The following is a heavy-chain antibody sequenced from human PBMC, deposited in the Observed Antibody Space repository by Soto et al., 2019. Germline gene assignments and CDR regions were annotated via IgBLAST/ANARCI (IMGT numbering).Heavy chain of an antibody. CDR3: ARALLGQQLVRGFDY. D-gene: IGHD6-13*01. V-gene: IGHV4-59*01. Sequence: SETLSLTCTVSGGSISSYYWSWIRQPPGKGLEWIGYIYYSGSTNYNPSLKSRVTISVDTSKNQFSLKLSSVTAADTAVYYCARALLGQQLVRGFDYWGQGTLVTVSS. CDR1: GGSISSYY. J-gene: IGHJ4*02. CDR2: IYYSGST.